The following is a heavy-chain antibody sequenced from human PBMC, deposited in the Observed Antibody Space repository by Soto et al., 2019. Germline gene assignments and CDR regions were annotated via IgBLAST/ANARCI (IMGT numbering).Heavy chain of an antibody. Sequence: PGESLKISCKGSGYSFTSYWIGWVRQMPGKGLEWMGIIYPGDSDTRYSPSFQGQVTISADKSISTAYLQWSSLKASDTAMYYCLRHGGSPYGDPVYDYYYMDVWGKGATVTVSS. CDR2: IYPGDSDT. J-gene: IGHJ6*03. CDR1: GYSFTSYW. D-gene: IGHD4-17*01. CDR3: LRHGGSPYGDPVYDYYYMDV. V-gene: IGHV5-51*01.